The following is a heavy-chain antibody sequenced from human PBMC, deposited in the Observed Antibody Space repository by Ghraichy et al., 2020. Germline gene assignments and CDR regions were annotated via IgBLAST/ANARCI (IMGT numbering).Heavy chain of an antibody. Sequence: ESLNISCGVSGGSFSGYHWSWVRQRPGKGLEWIGEVFEFGGTKFNPSLMSRLIMSMDTPKKQFSLTLVSVTAADTAVYYCARLNESGSSFFDLWGQGSLVTVSP. CDR3: ARLNESGSSFFDL. D-gene: IGHD6-6*01. CDR2: VFEFGGT. J-gene: IGHJ1*01. V-gene: IGHV4-34*12. CDR1: GGSFSGYH.